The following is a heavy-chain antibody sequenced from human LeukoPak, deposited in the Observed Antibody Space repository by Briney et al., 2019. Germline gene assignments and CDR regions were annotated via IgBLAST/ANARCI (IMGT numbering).Heavy chain of an antibody. V-gene: IGHV1-2*02. CDR3: ARGAGEGYSYGRYYFDY. D-gene: IGHD5-18*01. CDR1: GYTFTGYY. Sequence: ASVKVSCKASGYTFTGYYMHWVRQAPGQGLEWMGWINPNSGGTNYAQKFQGRVTMTSDTSISTAYMELSRLRFDDPAVYYGARGAGEGYSYGRYYFDYWGQGTLVTVSS. J-gene: IGHJ4*02. CDR2: INPNSGGT.